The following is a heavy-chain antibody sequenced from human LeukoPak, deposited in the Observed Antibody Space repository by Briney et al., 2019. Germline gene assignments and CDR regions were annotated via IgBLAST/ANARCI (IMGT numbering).Heavy chain of an antibody. Sequence: SETLSLTCTVSGGSMNNYYWSWIRQPPGKGMEYIGSIDYRGSTNYNPSLKSRVTISVDTSKNQFSLKLSSVTAADTAVYYCARSYGSGTYSGGYWGQGTLVTVSS. J-gene: IGHJ4*02. V-gene: IGHV4-59*08. CDR1: GGSMNNYY. CDR2: IDYRGST. D-gene: IGHD3-10*01. CDR3: ARSYGSGTYSGGY.